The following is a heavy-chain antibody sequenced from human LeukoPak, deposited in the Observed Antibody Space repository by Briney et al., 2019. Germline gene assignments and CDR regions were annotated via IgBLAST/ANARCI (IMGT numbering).Heavy chain of an antibody. D-gene: IGHD3-22*01. CDR1: GFSFSDYY. J-gene: IGHJ6*02. CDR3: ARSIGYYYTMDV. V-gene: IGHV3-11*01. CDR2: ISGSGSDL. Sequence: KPGGSLRLSCVACGFSFSDYYMSWVRQAPGRGLEWVSYISGSGSDLYYADSVKGRFTISRDNANNSLYLQMNSLRAEDTAVYSCARSIGYYYTMDVWGQGTTVTVSS.